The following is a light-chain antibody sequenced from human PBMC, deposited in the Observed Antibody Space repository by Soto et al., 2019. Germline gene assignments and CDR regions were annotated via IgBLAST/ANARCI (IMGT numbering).Light chain of an antibody. J-gene: IGKJ1*01. Sequence: EIVMTQSPATLSASPGQRATLSCGASQSVTSNYLAWYQQKPGQAPRLLIFGASIRVTGIPDRFIGSGSGTHFTLTISRLGPEDFAVYYCQHYVTSLTTFGQGTKVDI. CDR2: GAS. CDR1: QSVTSNY. CDR3: QHYVTSLTT. V-gene: IGKV3-20*01.